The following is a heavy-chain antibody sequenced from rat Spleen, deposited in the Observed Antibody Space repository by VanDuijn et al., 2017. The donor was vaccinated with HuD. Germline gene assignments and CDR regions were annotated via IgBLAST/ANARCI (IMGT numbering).Heavy chain of an antibody. CDR1: GFSLTDNS. D-gene: IGHD1-12*03. CDR2: IWDDETT. J-gene: IGHJ2*01. Sequence: QVQLKESGPGLVQPSQTLSLTCTVSGFSLTDNSVHWVRQPPGKGLEWMGGIWDDETTDYNPALKSRLSVSRDTSKGQVFLRLDSLQTEDTAIYFCSCDGYYWGQGVMVTVSS. CDR3: SCDGYY. V-gene: IGHV2-1*01.